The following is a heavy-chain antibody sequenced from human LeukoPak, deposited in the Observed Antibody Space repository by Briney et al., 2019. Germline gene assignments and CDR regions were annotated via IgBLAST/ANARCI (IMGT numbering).Heavy chain of an antibody. V-gene: IGHV1-2*02. CDR3: ARVGSITISKGYFDY. Sequence: ASVKVSCTASGYTFTGYYMHWVRQAPGQGLEWMGWINPNSGGTNYAQKFLGRVTMTRDTSISTAYMELSRLRSDDTAVYYCARVGSITISKGYFDYWGQGTLVTVSS. CDR1: GYTFTGYY. J-gene: IGHJ4*02. D-gene: IGHD3-9*01. CDR2: INPNSGGT.